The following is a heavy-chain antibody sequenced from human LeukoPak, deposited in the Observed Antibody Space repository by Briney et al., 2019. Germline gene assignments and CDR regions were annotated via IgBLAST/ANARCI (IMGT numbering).Heavy chain of an antibody. CDR3: ATDSTSWPNY. CDR2: IYYSGST. Sequence: SQTLSLTCTVSGGSISSGGYYWSWIRQHPGKGLEWIGYIYYSGSTYYNPSLKSRVTISVDTSKNQFSLRLNSVTAADTAVYYCATDSTSWPNYWGQGTLVTVSS. V-gene: IGHV4-31*08. J-gene: IGHJ4*02. D-gene: IGHD2-2*01. CDR1: GGSISSGGYY.